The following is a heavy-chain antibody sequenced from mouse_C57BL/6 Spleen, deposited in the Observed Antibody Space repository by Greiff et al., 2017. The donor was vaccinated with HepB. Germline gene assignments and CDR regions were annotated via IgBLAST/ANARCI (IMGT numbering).Heavy chain of an antibody. Sequence: ESGAELAKPGASVKLSCKASGYTFTSYWMQWVKQRPGQGLEWIGEIDPSDSYTNYNQKFKGKATLTVDTSSSTAYMQLSSLTSEDSAVYYCARLLLRYRAWFAYWGQGTLVTVSA. D-gene: IGHD1-1*01. V-gene: IGHV1-50*01. CDR3: ARLLLRYRAWFAY. J-gene: IGHJ3*01. CDR2: IDPSDSYT. CDR1: GYTFTSYW.